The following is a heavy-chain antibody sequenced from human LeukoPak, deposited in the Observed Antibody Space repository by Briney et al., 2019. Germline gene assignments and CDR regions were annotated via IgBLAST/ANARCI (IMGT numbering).Heavy chain of an antibody. D-gene: IGHD2-2*01. J-gene: IGHJ4*02. CDR3: AKGPLRGTAAAIDY. CDR1: GFTFNNYG. V-gene: IGHV3-30*18. Sequence: GKSLRLSCAASGFTFNNYGMHWVRQAPGKGLEWVAVISYDGRNIHYPDPVKGRFTISRDISTDTLWLQTDSLRTEDTAVYYCAKGPLRGTAAAIDYWGQGTLVTVSS. CDR2: ISYDGRNI.